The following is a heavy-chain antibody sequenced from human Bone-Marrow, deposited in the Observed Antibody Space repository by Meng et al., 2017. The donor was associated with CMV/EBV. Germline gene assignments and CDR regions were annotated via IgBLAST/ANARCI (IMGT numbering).Heavy chain of an antibody. CDR1: GGTFSSYA. CDR3: ARGYYDILTGYSFDAFDI. CDR2: IIPNSGGT. J-gene: IGHJ3*02. V-gene: IGHV1-2*02. Sequence: ASVKVSCKASGGTFSSYAISWVRQAPGQGLEWMGGIIPNSGGTNYAQKFQGRVTMTRDTSISTAYMELSRLRSDDTAVYYCARGYYDILTGYSFDAFDIWGQGTMVTVSS. D-gene: IGHD3-9*01.